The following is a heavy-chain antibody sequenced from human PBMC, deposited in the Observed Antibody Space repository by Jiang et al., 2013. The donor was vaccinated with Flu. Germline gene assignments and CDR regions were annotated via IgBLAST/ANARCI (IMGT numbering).Heavy chain of an antibody. J-gene: IGHJ4*02. CDR3: AAGAAPDDY. Sequence: GSGLVKPSETLSLTCIVSGGSISGSTYYWAWIRQPPGKGLEWIGNIYSGGNAYYNPSLKSRVIISVDTSKNQFSLKLISVTAADTAVYYCAAGAAPDDYWGQGTLVNVSS. V-gene: IGHV4-39*01. CDR1: GGSISGSTYY. D-gene: IGHD6-13*01. CDR2: IYSGGNA.